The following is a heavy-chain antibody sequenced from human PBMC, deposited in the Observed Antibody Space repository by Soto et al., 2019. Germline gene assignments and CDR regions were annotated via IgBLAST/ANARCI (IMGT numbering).Heavy chain of an antibody. Sequence: PSETLSLTCTVSGGSISSYYRSWIRQPPGKGLEWIGYIYYSGSTNYNPSLKSRVTISVDTSKNQFSLKLSSVTAADTAVYYCARRYGSAFDIWGQGTMVTVSS. D-gene: IGHD3-10*01. CDR3: ARRYGSAFDI. V-gene: IGHV4-59*01. CDR2: IYYSGST. J-gene: IGHJ3*02. CDR1: GGSISSYY.